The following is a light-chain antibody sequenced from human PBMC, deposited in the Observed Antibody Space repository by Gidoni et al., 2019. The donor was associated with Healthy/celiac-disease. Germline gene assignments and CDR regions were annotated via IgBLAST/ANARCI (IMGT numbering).Light chain of an antibody. V-gene: IGLV1-47*01. Sequence: QSVLTPPPSASVPPGPRVNISCSGSSSNIGSNYVYWYQQLTGTAPKLLIYRNNQRPSGVPDRFSGSKSGTSASLAISGLRSEDEADYYCAAWDDSLSGVVFGGGTKLTVL. CDR3: AAWDDSLSGVV. CDR1: SSNIGSNY. CDR2: RNN. J-gene: IGLJ2*01.